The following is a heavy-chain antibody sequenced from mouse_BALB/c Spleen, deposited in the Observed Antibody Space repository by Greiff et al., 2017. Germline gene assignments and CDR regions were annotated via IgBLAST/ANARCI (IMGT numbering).Heavy chain of an antibody. CDR3: ASPKFSNYYGSSYDAMDY. J-gene: IGHJ4*01. V-gene: IGHV2-2*02. CDR1: GFSLTSYG. CDR2: IWSGGST. Sequence: QVQLKESGPGLVQPSQSLSITCTVSGFSLTSYGVHWVRQSPGKGLEWLGVIWSGGSTDYNAALISRLSISKDNSKSQVFFKMNSLQANDTAIYYCASPKFSNYYGSSYDAMDYWGQGTSVTVSS. D-gene: IGHD1-1*01.